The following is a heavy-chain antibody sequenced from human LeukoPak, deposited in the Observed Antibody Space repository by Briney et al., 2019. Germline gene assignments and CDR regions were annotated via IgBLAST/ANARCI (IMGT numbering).Heavy chain of an antibody. CDR1: GFTLNSYT. CDR3: ARIQLWFYYFDY. J-gene: IGHJ4*02. V-gene: IGHV3-21*06. Sequence: GGSLRLSCAASGFTLNSYTMNWVRQLPGKGLEWVSSISSSSAYKHYADSVMGRFTISKDNAENYLYLHLNSLRAEDTAVYYCARIQLWFYYFDYWGQGTLVTVSS. D-gene: IGHD5-18*01. CDR2: ISSSSAYK.